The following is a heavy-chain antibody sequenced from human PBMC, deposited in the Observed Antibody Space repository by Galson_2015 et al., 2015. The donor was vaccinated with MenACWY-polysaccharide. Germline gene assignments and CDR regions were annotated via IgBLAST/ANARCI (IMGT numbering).Heavy chain of an antibody. CDR1: GFTFSSYS. V-gene: IGHV3-21*01. J-gene: IGHJ3*02. Sequence: SLRLSCAASGFTFSSYSMNWVRQAPGKGLERVSSISSSSSYIYYADSVKGRFTISRDNSKNTLYLQMNSLRAEDTAVYYCASAGYYYDSSGYSDDAFDIWGQGTMVTVSS. D-gene: IGHD3-22*01. CDR2: ISSSSSYI. CDR3: ASAGYYYDSSGYSDDAFDI.